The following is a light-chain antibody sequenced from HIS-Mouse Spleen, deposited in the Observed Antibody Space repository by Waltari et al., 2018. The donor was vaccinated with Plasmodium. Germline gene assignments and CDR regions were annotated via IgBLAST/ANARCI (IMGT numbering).Light chain of an antibody. Sequence: SYELTQPPSLSVSPGQTARITCSGDALPKQYAYWSQQKSGQAPVLVIYEDSKRPSGIPERFSGSSSGTMATLTISGAQVEDEADYYCYSTDSSGNHRVFGGGTKLTVL. CDR2: EDS. CDR3: YSTDSSGNHRV. CDR1: ALPKQY. V-gene: IGLV3-10*01. J-gene: IGLJ2*01.